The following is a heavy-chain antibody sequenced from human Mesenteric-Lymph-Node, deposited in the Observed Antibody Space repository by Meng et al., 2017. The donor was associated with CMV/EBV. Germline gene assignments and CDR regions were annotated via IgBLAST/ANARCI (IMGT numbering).Heavy chain of an antibody. CDR1: GGSISSSSYY. D-gene: IGHD2-2*01. CDR2: IYYSGST. Sequence: SETLSLTCTVSGGSISSSSYYWGWIRQPPGKGLEWIGSIYYSGSTYYNPSLKSRVTISVDTSKNQFSLKLSSVTAADTAVYYYARDLSYRGYCSSTSCYSDDAFDIWGQGTMVTVSS. CDR3: ARDLSYRGYCSSTSCYSDDAFDI. J-gene: IGHJ3*02. V-gene: IGHV4-39*07.